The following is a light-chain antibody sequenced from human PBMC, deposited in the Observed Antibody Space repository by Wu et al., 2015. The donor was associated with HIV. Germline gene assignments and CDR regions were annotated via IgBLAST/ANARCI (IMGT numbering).Light chain of an antibody. V-gene: IGKV3-11*01. CDR1: ESVDSH. J-gene: IGKJ5*01. CDR2: GAS. Sequence: EVVLTQSPVTLSLSPGERATLSCRASESVDSHLAWYQQKRGQAPRLLIHGASNRATGIPARFSGSGSGTHFSLTISSLEPEDFAVYYCQQGRNWPLTFGQGTRLEIK. CDR3: QQGRNWPLT.